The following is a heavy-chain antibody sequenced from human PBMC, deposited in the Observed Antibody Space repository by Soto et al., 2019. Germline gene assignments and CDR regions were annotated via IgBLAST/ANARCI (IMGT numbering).Heavy chain of an antibody. J-gene: IGHJ6*02. Sequence: SETLSLTCAVYGGSFSGYYWSWIRQPPGKGLEWIGEINHSGSTNYNPSLKSRVTISVDTSKNQFSLKLSSVTAADTAVYYCARGRGYCISTSCPYYGMDVWGQGTTVT. CDR1: GGSFSGYY. D-gene: IGHD2-2*01. CDR3: ARGRGYCISTSCPYYGMDV. V-gene: IGHV4-34*01. CDR2: INHSGST.